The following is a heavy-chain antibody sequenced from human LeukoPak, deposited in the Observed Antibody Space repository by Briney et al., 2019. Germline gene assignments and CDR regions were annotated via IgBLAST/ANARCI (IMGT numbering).Heavy chain of an antibody. Sequence: SETLSLTCTVSGGSISSYYWNWIRQAPGKGLEWIGFIYSGGSTDYNPSLKSRVTMSVDTSKNQFSPKLRSVTDAETAVYHCARGGSSTWRIGYYFDFWGQGTLVTVSS. CDR3: ARGGSSTWRIGYYFDF. V-gene: IGHV4-59*01. D-gene: IGHD6-13*01. J-gene: IGHJ4*02. CDR1: GGSISSYY. CDR2: IYSGGST.